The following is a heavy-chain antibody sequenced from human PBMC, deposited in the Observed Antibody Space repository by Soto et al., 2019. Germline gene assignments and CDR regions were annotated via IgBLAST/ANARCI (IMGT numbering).Heavy chain of an antibody. D-gene: IGHD6-13*01. CDR1: GFPVSTSY. Sequence: PGGSLRLSCAASGFPVSTSYMSWVRQTPGKGLEWVSVIYSGGNTYYADSVKGRFTISRDNSKNTLYLQMNSLRGEDTAVYYCARDEYSSSWFHYWGQGTLVTVSS. V-gene: IGHV3-66*01. CDR2: IYSGGNT. CDR3: ARDEYSSSWFHY. J-gene: IGHJ4*02.